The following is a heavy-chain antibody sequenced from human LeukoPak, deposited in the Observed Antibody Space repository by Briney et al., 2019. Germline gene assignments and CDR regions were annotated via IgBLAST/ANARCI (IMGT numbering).Heavy chain of an antibody. CDR2: IYYSGST. D-gene: IGHD3-10*01. CDR1: GGSISSGDYY. CDR3: ARGSSYYGSGNFWIDY. J-gene: IGHJ4*02. Sequence: PSQTLSLTCTVSGGSISSGDYYWSWIRQPPGTGLEWIGYIYYSGSTYYNPSLKSRVTISVDTSKNQFSLKLSSVTAADTAVYYCARGSSYYGSGNFWIDYWGQGTLVTVSS. V-gene: IGHV4-30-4*01.